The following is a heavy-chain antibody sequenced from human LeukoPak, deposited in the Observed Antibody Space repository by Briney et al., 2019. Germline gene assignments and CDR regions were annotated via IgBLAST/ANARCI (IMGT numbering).Heavy chain of an antibody. CDR2: ISSSSSYI. CDR3: ARDLEGATDDDILTGPPARNY. Sequence: GGSLRLSCVASGFTFSSYRMNWLRQPAGKGLEGVSSISSSSSYIYYADSVKGRFTISRDNAKNSLYLQMNSLRAEDTAVYYCARDLEGATDDDILTGPPARNYWGQGTLVTVSS. CDR1: GFTFSSYR. D-gene: IGHD3-9*01. J-gene: IGHJ4*02. V-gene: IGHV3-21*01.